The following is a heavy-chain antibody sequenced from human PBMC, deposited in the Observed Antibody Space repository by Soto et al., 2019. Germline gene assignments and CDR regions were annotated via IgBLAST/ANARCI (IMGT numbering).Heavy chain of an antibody. D-gene: IGHD4-17*01. CDR3: ARSMTTVTTYAFDS. V-gene: IGHV4-59*12. J-gene: IGHJ3*02. CDR2: IYYSGST. Sequence: SETLSLTCTVSGGSINSYYWSWIRQPPGKGLEWIGYIYYSGSTNYNSSLKSRVTISVDTSKNQFSLRLSSVTAADTAVYYCARSMTTVTTYAFDSWGQGTMVTVSS. CDR1: GGSINSYY.